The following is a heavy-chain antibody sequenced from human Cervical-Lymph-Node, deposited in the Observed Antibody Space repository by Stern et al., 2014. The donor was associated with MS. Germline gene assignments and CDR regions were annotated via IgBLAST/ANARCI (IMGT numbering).Heavy chain of an antibody. D-gene: IGHD3-16*02. CDR1: GFPFKNYG. CDR3: AKDRYRSSIDY. V-gene: IGHV3-30*18. Sequence: VQLVQSGGGVVQPWRSLRLSCAVSGFPFKNYGIHWVRQAPGKGLEWVAVISYDGSDKYYADSVKGRFTISRDNSKNTMYLQLSSLRAEDTAVYYCAKDRYRSSIDYWGQGTLVTVSS. J-gene: IGHJ4*02. CDR2: ISYDGSDK.